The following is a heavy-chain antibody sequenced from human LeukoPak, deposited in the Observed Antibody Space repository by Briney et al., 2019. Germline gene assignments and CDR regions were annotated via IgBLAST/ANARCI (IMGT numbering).Heavy chain of an antibody. CDR3: ARDQAGEERDY. J-gene: IGHJ4*02. CDR2: ISISSGTI. Sequence: PGGSLRLSCVASGFTFTGHNMNWVRQAPGKGLEWVAYISISSGTIYYADSVKGRFSIPRDNAKSSLDLQMNSLRAEDTAVYYCARDQAGEERDYWGQGTLVTVSS. CDR1: GFTFTGHN. V-gene: IGHV3-48*04. D-gene: IGHD7-27*01.